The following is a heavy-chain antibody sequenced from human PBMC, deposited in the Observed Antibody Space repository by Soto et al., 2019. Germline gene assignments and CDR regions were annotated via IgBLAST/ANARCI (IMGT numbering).Heavy chain of an antibody. J-gene: IGHJ6*02. V-gene: IGHV1-69*01. Sequence: QVQLVQSGAEAKKPGSSVKVSCKASGGTFSSHAISWVRQAPGQGLEWMGGIIPFFKAANYAQKYQGRVTITADDSTNTAYMDLYSLRSEDTAVYYCARDVPLNYYDGTFSYYAMDVWGQGTTVTVSS. CDR3: ARDVPLNYYDGTFSYYAMDV. CDR2: IIPFFKAA. D-gene: IGHD3-16*01. CDR1: GGTFSSHA.